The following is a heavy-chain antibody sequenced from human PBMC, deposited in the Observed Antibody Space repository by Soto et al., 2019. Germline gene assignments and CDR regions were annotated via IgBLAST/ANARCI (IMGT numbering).Heavy chain of an antibody. Sequence: PSETLSLTCTVSGGSISSSSVYWGWIRQPPGKGLEWIGSIYYGGSTYYNPSLKSRVTISVDTSKNQFSLKLSSVTAADTAVYYCARLHGDYTYYFDFWGQGTLVTVSS. CDR1: GGSISSSSVY. V-gene: IGHV4-39*01. CDR2: IYYGGST. D-gene: IGHD4-17*01. J-gene: IGHJ4*02. CDR3: ARLHGDYTYYFDF.